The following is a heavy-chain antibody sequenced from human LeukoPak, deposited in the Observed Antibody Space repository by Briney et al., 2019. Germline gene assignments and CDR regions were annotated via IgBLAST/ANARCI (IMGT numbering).Heavy chain of an antibody. CDR1: GVTLSNYG. D-gene: IGHD5-18*01. CDR2: ISGSGGST. Sequence: GGSLRLSCAVSGVTLSNYGMSWVRQAPGKGLEWVAGISGSGGSTNYADSVKGRFTISRDNSKNTLYLQMNSLRAEDTAVYYCARDPGLHAFDIWGQGTMVTVSS. V-gene: IGHV3-23*01. J-gene: IGHJ3*02. CDR3: ARDPGLHAFDI.